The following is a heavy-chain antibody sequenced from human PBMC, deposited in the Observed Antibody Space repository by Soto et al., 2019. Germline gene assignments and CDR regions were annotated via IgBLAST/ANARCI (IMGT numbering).Heavy chain of an antibody. CDR2: IWYDGSKK. Sequence: PGGSLRLSCAASGFSFSTHGMHWVRQAPGKGLEWVAVIWYDGSKKYYADSVKGRFAISRDNSKNTLYLQMDSLRVEDTAVYYCSRYYGDYLDYWGQGTLVTVSS. CDR3: SRYYGDYLDY. D-gene: IGHD4-17*01. CDR1: GFSFSTHG. V-gene: IGHV3-33*01. J-gene: IGHJ4*02.